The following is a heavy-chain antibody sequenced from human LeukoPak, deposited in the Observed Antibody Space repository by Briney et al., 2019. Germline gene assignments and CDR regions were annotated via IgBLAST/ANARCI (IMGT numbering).Heavy chain of an antibody. J-gene: IGHJ4*02. CDR2: IGTAGDT. V-gene: IGHV3-13*01. D-gene: IGHD3-10*01. Sequence: GGSLRLSCAASGFTFSRSDMHWVRQVTGKGLEWVSGIGTAGDTFYPDSVKGRFTVSRENGKNSLYLQMNSLRAEDTAVYYCAKDRGDIIVVIETIRSLEFDYWGQGTLVTVSS. CDR1: GFTFSRSD. CDR3: AKDRGDIIVVIETIRSLEFDY.